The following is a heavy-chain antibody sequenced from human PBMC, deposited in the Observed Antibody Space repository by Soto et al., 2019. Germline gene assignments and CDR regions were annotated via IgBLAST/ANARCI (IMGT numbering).Heavy chain of an antibody. V-gene: IGHV1-18*01. D-gene: IGHD3-3*01. J-gene: IGHJ3*02. Sequence: SVKLSCEASGYTFNSYGISWVRQAPVQGLEWMGWISAYNGNTNYAQKLQGRVTMTTDTSTSTAYMELRSLRSDDTAVYYCARRRHYDFWSGYPPDAFDIWGQGTMVTVSS. CDR3: ARRRHYDFWSGYPPDAFDI. CDR1: GYTFNSYG. CDR2: ISAYNGNT.